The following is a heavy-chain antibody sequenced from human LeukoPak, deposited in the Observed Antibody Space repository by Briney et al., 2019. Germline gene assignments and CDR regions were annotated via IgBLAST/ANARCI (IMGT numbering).Heavy chain of an antibody. D-gene: IGHD3-10*01. J-gene: IGHJ4*02. V-gene: IGHV4-59*01. CDR1: GGSISSYY. CDR3: ARESTGDYYGSGSYYNVLDY. CDR2: IYTSGST. Sequence: SETLSLTCTVSGGSISSYYWSWIRQPPGKGLEWIGYIYTSGSTNYNPSLKSRVTISVDTSKNQFSLKLSSVTAADTAVYYCARESTGDYYGSGSYYNVLDYWGQGTLVTVSS.